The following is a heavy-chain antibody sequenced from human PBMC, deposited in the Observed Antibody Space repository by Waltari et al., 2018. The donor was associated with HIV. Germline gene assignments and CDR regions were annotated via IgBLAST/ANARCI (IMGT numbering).Heavy chain of an antibody. Sequence: QLQLQESGPGLVKPSETLSLTCTVSGGSISSSSYYWGWIRQPPGKGLEWIGSIYYSGSTYYNPSLKSRVTISVDTSKNQFSLKLSSVTAADTAVYYCARDSEGHSRDYWGQGTLVTVSS. J-gene: IGHJ4*02. CDR2: IYYSGST. V-gene: IGHV4-39*07. CDR1: GGSISSSSYY. CDR3: ARDSEGHSRDY.